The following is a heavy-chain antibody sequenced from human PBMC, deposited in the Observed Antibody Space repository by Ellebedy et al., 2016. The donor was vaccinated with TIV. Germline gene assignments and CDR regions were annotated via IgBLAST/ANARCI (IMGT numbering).Heavy chain of an antibody. J-gene: IGHJ3*02. D-gene: IGHD3-22*01. Sequence: MPSETLSLTCTVSGGSISTYYWSWIRQPPGKGLEWIGYIYYSGSNKYNPSLKSRVTMSVDTSKKQFSLNLSSVTAADTAVYYCATSYDSSGYYDDDAFDIWGQGTMVTVSS. V-gene: IGHV4-59*01. CDR2: IYYSGSN. CDR3: ATSYDSSGYYDDDAFDI. CDR1: GGSISTYY.